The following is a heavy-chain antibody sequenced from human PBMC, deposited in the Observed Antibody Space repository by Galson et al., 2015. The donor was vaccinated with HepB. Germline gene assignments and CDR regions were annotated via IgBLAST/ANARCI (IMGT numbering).Heavy chain of an antibody. V-gene: IGHV3-30-3*01. J-gene: IGHJ4*02. CDR3: ARAPKVGDYGDY. CDR1: GFTFSSYA. Sequence: SLRLSCAASGFTFSSYAMHWVRQAPGKGLEWVAVISYDGSNKYYADSVKGRFTISRDNSKNTLYLQMNSLRAEDTAVYYCARAPKVGDYGDYWGQGTLVTVSS. D-gene: IGHD4-17*01. CDR2: ISYDGSNK.